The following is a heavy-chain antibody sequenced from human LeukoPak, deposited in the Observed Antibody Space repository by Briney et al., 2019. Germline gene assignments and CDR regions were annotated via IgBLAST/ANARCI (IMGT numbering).Heavy chain of an antibody. CDR2: IYYSGST. Sequence: SETLSLTCAVSGGSISSNSYYWGWIRQPPGKGLEWIGSIYYSGSTYYNPSLKSRVTISVDTSKNQFSLKLSSVTAADTAVYYCARDQTSKGDAFDIWGQGTMVTVSS. CDR1: GGSISSNSYY. J-gene: IGHJ3*02. V-gene: IGHV4-39*07. CDR3: ARDQTSKGDAFDI.